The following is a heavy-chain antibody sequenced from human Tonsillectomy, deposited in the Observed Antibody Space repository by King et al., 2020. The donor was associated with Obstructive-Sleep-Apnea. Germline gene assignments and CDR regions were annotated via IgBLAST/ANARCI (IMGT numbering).Heavy chain of an antibody. V-gene: IGHV4-30-4*01. J-gene: IGHJ4*02. Sequence: QLQESGPGLVKPSQTLSLTCTVSGGSISSGDYYWSWIRQPPGKGLEWIGYIYYSGSTYYNPSLKSRVTISVDTSKNQFSLKLSSVTAADTAVYYCAGGKSTITMVRGVIDYWGQGTLVTVSS. CDR1: GGSISSGDYY. D-gene: IGHD3-10*01. CDR3: AGGKSTITMVRGVIDY. CDR2: IYYSGST.